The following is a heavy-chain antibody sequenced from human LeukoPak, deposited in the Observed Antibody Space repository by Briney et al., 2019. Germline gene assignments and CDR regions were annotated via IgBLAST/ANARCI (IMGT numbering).Heavy chain of an antibody. J-gene: IGHJ4*02. CDR1: GYTFTDEY. V-gene: IGHV1-2*02. Sequence: ASVRDSCKASGYTFTDEYIHWVRQVPGQGFEWMAWINPKNGATNVALKFRGRVTLTRDTSISTAYMAVSRLRSDDTAVYYCASDVGELRADYWGQGTLVTVSS. D-gene: IGHD1-26*01. CDR2: INPKNGAT. CDR3: ASDVGELRADY.